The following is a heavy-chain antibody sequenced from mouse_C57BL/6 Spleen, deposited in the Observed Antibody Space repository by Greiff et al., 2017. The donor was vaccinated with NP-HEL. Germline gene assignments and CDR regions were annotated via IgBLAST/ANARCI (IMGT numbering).Heavy chain of an antibody. CDR3: ARRGYDGYYFDY. J-gene: IGHJ2*01. D-gene: IGHD2-2*01. Sequence: LEESGAELARPGASVKMSCKASGYTFTSYTMHWVKQRPGQGLEWIGYINPSSGYTKYNQKFKDKATLTADKSSSTAYMQLSSLTSEDSAVYYCARRGYDGYYFDYWGQGTTLTVSS. CDR1: GYTFTSYT. V-gene: IGHV1-4*01. CDR2: INPSSGYT.